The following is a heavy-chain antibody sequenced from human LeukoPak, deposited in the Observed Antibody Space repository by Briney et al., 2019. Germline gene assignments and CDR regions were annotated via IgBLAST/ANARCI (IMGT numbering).Heavy chain of an antibody. CDR3: ARHRMTAEDYFDF. Sequence: SSETLTLTCSVSGGSIKSNNYYWRWIRQPPGKGLERIGTMDYSGSTYYNPSLKSRITISVDTSKNQFSLKLRSVTAADTAVYYCARHRMTAEDYFDFWGQGTLVTVSS. CDR2: MDYSGST. D-gene: IGHD6-13*01. CDR1: GGSIKSNNYY. V-gene: IGHV4-39*01. J-gene: IGHJ4*02.